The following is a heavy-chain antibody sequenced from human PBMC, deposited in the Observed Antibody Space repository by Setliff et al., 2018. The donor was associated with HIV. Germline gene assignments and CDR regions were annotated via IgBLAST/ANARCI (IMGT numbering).Heavy chain of an antibody. D-gene: IGHD3-16*01. CDR1: GGSISSSSYY. J-gene: IGHJ5*02. Sequence: PSETLSLTCTVSGGSISSSSYYWSWIRQPAGMGLEWIGRIYTSGNTNYNPSLKSRVTISVDTSKNQFSLKLSSVTAADTAVYYCTRVGTYGVGGWFDPWGQGSLVTVSS. V-gene: IGHV4-61*02. CDR2: IYTSGNT. CDR3: TRVGTYGVGGWFDP.